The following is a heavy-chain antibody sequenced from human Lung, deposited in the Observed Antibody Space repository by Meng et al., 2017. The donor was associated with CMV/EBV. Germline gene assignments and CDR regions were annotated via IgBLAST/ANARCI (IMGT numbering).Heavy chain of an antibody. CDR2: IYSGGSDT. CDR1: GFSFSSYA. V-gene: IGHV3-23*03. Sequence: GGSLRLSCAASGFSFSSYAMNWVRQAPGRGLEWVSLIYSGGSDTYYVDSVKGRFSISRDDSKNTLYLQMHSQAADDTAIYYCAKVYTSTNWGYYYGMDVWGQGXTVTVSS. D-gene: IGHD2-2*01. CDR3: AKVYTSTNWGYYYGMDV. J-gene: IGHJ6*02.